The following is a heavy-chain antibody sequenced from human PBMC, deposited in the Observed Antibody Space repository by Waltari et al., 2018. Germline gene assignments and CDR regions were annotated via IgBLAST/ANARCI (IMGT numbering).Heavy chain of an antibody. Sequence: QVQLVQSGPEVKKPGASVKVSCKASGYTFTDYIITWVRQAPGQGLEWRGWISDYSGNIHYAQKVQDRVTMTTETSATTAYMELRSLRSDDAAVYYCARRRRIAVTDSEAFYFDYWGQGTLVTVSS. CDR1: GYTFTDYI. CDR2: ISDYSGNI. D-gene: IGHD6-19*01. V-gene: IGHV1-18*04. CDR3: ARRRRIAVTDSEAFYFDY. J-gene: IGHJ4*02.